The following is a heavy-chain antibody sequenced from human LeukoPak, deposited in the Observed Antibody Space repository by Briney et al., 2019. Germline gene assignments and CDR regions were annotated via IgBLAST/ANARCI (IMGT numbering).Heavy chain of an antibody. J-gene: IGHJ4*02. Sequence: ATVKVSFKASGYTFSNFGIGWVRQAPGQGLEWMGWISAYNVTPPYPQKLQGRLTMTSDTSTSTAYMELRSLRPDDTAVYYCARDEGDYWGQGTLVTVSS. CDR2: ISAYNVTP. CDR3: ARDEGDY. V-gene: IGHV1-18*04. CDR1: GYTFSNFG.